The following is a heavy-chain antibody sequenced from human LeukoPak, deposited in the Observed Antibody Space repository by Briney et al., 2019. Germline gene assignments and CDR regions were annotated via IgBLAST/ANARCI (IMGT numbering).Heavy chain of an antibody. CDR2: IWYDGSNK. J-gene: IGHJ4*02. CDR1: GFTFSSYG. Sequence: GRSLRLSCAASGFTFSSYGMHWVRQAPGKGLEWVAVIWYDGSNKYYADSVKGRFTISRDNSENTLYLQMNSLRAEDTAVYYCARDAYSSGWFREPDYWGQGTLVTVSS. D-gene: IGHD6-19*01. CDR3: ARDAYSSGWFREPDY. V-gene: IGHV3-33*01.